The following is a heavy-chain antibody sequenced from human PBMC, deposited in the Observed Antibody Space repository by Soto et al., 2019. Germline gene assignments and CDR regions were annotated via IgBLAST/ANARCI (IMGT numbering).Heavy chain of an antibody. D-gene: IGHD3-3*01. CDR1: GGSISSYY. J-gene: IGHJ3*02. V-gene: IGHV4-59*08. CDR2: TYYSGST. Sequence: PSETLSLTCTVSGGSISSYYWSWIRQPPGKGLEWIGYTYYSGSTNYNPSLKSRVTISVDTSKNQFSLKLSSVTAADTAVYYCARHSEGSGYYDAFDIWGQGTMVTVSS. CDR3: ARHSEGSGYYDAFDI.